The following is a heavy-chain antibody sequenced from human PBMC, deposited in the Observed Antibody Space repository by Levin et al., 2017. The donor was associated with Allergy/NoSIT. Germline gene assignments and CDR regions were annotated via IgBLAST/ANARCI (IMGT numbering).Heavy chain of an antibody. J-gene: IGHJ3*02. V-gene: IGHV3-20*04. CDR1: GFTFDDYG. D-gene: IGHD3-9*01. CDR2: INWNGGST. CDR3: AIPYYDILTGYWDDAFDI. Sequence: TGGSLRLSCAASGFTFDDYGMSWVRQAPGKGLEWVSGINWNGGSTGYADSVKGRFTISRDNAKNSLYLQMNSLRAEDTALYYCAIPYYDILTGYWDDAFDIWGQGTMVTVSS.